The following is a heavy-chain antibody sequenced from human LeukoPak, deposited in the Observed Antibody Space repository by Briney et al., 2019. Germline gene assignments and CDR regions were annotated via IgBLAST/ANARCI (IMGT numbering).Heavy chain of an antibody. D-gene: IGHD6-19*01. V-gene: IGHV3-49*04. CDR3: SRGSGWLSVY. CDR1: GFTFSDYS. Sequence: GSLRLSCAASGFTFSDYSMNWVRQAPGKGLEWIGFISGGTTEYAASVKGRFTISRDDSTSIAYLQMNSLTTEDTAVYYCSRGSGWLSVYWGQGTLVTVSS. J-gene: IGHJ4*02. CDR2: ISGGTT.